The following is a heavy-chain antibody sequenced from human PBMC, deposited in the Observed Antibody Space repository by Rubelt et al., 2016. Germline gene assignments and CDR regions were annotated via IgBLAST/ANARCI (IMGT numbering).Heavy chain of an antibody. V-gene: IGHV3-30*18. D-gene: IGHD1-26*01. J-gene: IGHJ4*02. CDR2: IAYDGGKS. Sequence: QVQLVESGGGVVQPGGSLRLSCAASGFTFSSYGMHWVRQAPGKGLEWVAVIAYDGGKSYYADSGKGRFTISRDNPKNTLYLQMNSLRAEDMAVYYCAKDLGASNYFDYWGQGTQVTVSS. CDR1: GFTFSSYG. CDR3: AKDLGASNYFDY.